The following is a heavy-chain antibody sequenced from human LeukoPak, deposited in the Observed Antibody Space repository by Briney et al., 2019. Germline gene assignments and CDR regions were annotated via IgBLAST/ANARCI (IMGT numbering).Heavy chain of an antibody. CDR1: GFTFSDYY. CDR3: ARAVTYYYDSSGLD. V-gene: IGHV3-11*01. Sequence: SGGSLRLSCAASGFTFSDYYMSWIRQAPGKGLEWASYISSSGSTIYYADSVKGRFTISRDNAKNSLYLQMNSLRAEDTAVYYCARAVTYYYDSSGLDWGQGTLVTVSS. J-gene: IGHJ4*02. CDR2: ISSSGSTI. D-gene: IGHD3-22*01.